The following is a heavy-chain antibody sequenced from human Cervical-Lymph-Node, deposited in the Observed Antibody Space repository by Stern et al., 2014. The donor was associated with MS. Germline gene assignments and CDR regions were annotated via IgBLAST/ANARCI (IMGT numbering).Heavy chain of an antibody. D-gene: IGHD1-26*01. J-gene: IGHJ6*02. CDR2: ISPILGTA. CDR3: ARGELKEGLVRGMDV. CDR1: GGTFSSYA. V-gene: IGHV1-69*01. Sequence: MQLVESGAEVKKPGSSVKVSCKASGGTFSSYAIRWGRQAPGQGLAWMGGISPILGTANYAQKFQGRVTITADESTSTAYMELSSLRSEDTAVYYCARGELKEGLVRGMDVWGQGTTVPVSS.